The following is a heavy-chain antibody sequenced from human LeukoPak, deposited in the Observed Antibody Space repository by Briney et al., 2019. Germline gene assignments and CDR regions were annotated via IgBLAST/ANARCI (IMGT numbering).Heavy chain of an antibody. CDR2: VSYDGSNK. J-gene: IGHJ4*02. Sequence: GGSLRLSCAASGFTFSSYGMHWVRQAPGKGLEWVAVVSYDGSNKYYADSVKGRFTVSRDNAKNSLYLQMNSLRVEDTAVYYCSGGSGWTTDYWGQGTLVTVSS. CDR1: GFTFSSYG. D-gene: IGHD3-3*01. CDR3: SGGSGWTTDY. V-gene: IGHV3-30*03.